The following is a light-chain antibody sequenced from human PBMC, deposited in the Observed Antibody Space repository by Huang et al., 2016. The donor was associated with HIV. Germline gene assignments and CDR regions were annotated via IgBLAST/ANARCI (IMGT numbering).Light chain of an antibody. V-gene: IGKV1-39*01. CDR3: QQSYSTPVT. CDR1: QSISTY. Sequence: DIQMTQSPSSLSASIGDRVTITCRASQSISTYLNWYQHKPGKAPNHLICAASSLQSGVPSRFSGSGSGTDFTLTISSLQPEDFATYYCQQSYSTPVTFGQGTKVEIK. J-gene: IGKJ1*01. CDR2: AAS.